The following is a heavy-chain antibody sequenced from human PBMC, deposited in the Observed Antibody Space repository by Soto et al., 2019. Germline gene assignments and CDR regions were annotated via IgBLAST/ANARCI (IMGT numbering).Heavy chain of an antibody. CDR2: ISWNSGSI. Sequence: GGSLRLSCAASGFTFDDYAMHWVRQAPGKGLEWVSGISWNSGSIGYADSVKGRFTISRDNAKNSLYLQMNSLRAEDTALYYCAKSVAGYYFDYWGQGTLVTVSS. V-gene: IGHV3-9*01. D-gene: IGHD6-19*01. CDR1: GFTFDDYA. CDR3: AKSVAGYYFDY. J-gene: IGHJ4*02.